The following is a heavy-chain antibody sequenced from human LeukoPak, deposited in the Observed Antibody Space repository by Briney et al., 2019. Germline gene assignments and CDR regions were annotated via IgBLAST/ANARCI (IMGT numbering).Heavy chain of an antibody. Sequence: GGSLRLSCTASEFTFDGYAMQWVRQAPGKGLEWVAFIHSDGSLKYYADSVEGRFTISRDSSKNTLFLQMNSLRPEDTAVYFCAKELNPQRPFDSWGQGTLVAVSS. D-gene: IGHD3-16*01. CDR3: AKELNPQRPFDS. CDR2: IHSDGSLK. V-gene: IGHV3-30*02. J-gene: IGHJ4*02. CDR1: EFTFDGYA.